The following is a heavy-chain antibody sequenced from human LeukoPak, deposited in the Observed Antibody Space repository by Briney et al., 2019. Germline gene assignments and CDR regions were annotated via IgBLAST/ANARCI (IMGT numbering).Heavy chain of an antibody. D-gene: IGHD4-11*01. CDR2: VSGSGGST. CDR3: ARRDSDDYGNEPFDY. CDR1: GFTFSSYA. J-gene: IGHJ4*02. V-gene: IGHV3-23*01. Sequence: GGSLRLSCAASGFTFSSYAMSWVRQAPGKGLEWVSAVSGSGGSTYYADSVKGRFTISRDNSKNTLYLQMNSLRAEDTAVYYCARRDSDDYGNEPFDYWGQGTLVTVSS.